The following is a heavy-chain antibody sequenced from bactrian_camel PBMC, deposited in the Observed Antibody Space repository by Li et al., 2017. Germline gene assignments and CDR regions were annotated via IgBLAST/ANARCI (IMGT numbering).Heavy chain of an antibody. V-gene: IGHV3S40*01. CDR1: GYNYSC. D-gene: IGHD2*01. J-gene: IGHJ4*01. CDR3: VKGYSDKWYQGYDEED. CDR2: ISTGGGST. Sequence: DVQLVESGGDSVQAGGSLRLSCVASGYNYSCLGWWRQAPGKEREGVAAISTGGGSTYYADSVKGRFTISQDNAKNTVYLQMSSLKTEDTAMYYCVKGYSDKWYQGYDEEDRGQGTQVT.